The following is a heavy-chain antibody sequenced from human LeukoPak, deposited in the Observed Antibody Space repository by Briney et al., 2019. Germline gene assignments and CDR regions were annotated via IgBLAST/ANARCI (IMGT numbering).Heavy chain of an antibody. J-gene: IGHJ4*02. CDR1: GYTFTSYD. D-gene: IGHD5-18*01. CDR3: ARASGDSYGDY. CDR2: MNPNSGNT. Sequence: ASVKVSCKASGYTFTSYDINWVRQATGQGLEWMGWMNPNSGNTGYAQKFQGRVTMTRNSSISTAYMVLSSLRSEDTAVYYCARASGDSYGDYWGQGTLVTVSS. V-gene: IGHV1-8*01.